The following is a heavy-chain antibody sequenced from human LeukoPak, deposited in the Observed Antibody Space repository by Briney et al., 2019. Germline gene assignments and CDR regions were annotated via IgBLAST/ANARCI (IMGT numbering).Heavy chain of an antibody. D-gene: IGHD4/OR15-4a*01. CDR2: INPGGGST. J-gene: IGHJ4*02. CDR3: ARDGRMTVANPNYFDS. V-gene: IGHV1-46*01. Sequence: GASVKVSCKASGYTFSNYYVHWVRQAPGQGLEWMGIINPGGGSTTYSQKFQDRVTMTRHTSTNTVYMELSSLRSDDTAVYYCARDGRMTVANPNYFDSWGQGTLVTVSS. CDR1: GYTFSNYY.